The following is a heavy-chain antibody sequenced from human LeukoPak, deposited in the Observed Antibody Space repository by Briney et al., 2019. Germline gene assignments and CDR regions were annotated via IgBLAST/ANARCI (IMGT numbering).Heavy chain of an antibody. CDR3: AKSYDFWSAIFDY. CDR1: GFTFSSYD. Sequence: PGGSLRLSCAASGFTFSSYDMSWVRQAPGKGLEWVSAISGIGGSTYYADSVKGRFTISRDNSKNTLYLQMNSLRAEDTAVYYCAKSYDFWSAIFDYWGQGTLVTVSS. J-gene: IGHJ4*02. D-gene: IGHD3-3*01. V-gene: IGHV3-23*01. CDR2: ISGIGGST.